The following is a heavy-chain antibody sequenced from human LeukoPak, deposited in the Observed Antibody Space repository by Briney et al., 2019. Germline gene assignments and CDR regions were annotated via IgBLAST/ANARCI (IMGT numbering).Heavy chain of an antibody. D-gene: IGHD3-3*01. CDR1: GFSFSSYG. J-gene: IGHJ4*02. V-gene: IGHV3-30*03. CDR3: VSGSLQSGYNFDY. CDR2: ISYDGSHK. Sequence: GGSLRLSCAASGFSFSSYGMHWVRQAPGKGLEWVAVISYDGSHKYYGDSVKGRFTISRDNSKNTLYLQMDSLRAEDTAVYYCVSGSLQSGYNFDYWGQGALVTVSS.